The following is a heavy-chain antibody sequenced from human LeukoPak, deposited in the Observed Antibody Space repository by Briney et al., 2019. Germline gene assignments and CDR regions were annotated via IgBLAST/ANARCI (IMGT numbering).Heavy chain of an antibody. Sequence: PGGSLRLSCAASGFTFSSYGMHWVRQAPGKGLEWVAVISYDGSNKYYADSVKGRFTISRDNSKNTLYLQMNSLRAEDTAVYYCAKGGYYCSSTSCYPLYYWGQETLVTVSS. CDR3: AKGGYYCSSTSCYPLYY. J-gene: IGHJ4*02. CDR2: ISYDGSNK. V-gene: IGHV3-30*18. CDR1: GFTFSSYG. D-gene: IGHD2-2*01.